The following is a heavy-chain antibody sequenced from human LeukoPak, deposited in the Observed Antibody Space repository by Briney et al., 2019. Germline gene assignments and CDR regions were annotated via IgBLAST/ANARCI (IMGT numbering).Heavy chain of an antibody. Sequence: ASVKVSCKASGGTFSSYAISWVRQAPGQGLEWMGRIIPILGLTNYAQKFQGRVTFTADESTSTAYMELSSLRSDDTAVYYCARDGLRYCSSTSCYDCSYWGQGTLVTVSS. D-gene: IGHD2-2*01. CDR3: ARDGLRYCSSTSCYDCSY. CDR1: GGTFSSYA. V-gene: IGHV1-69*04. J-gene: IGHJ4*02. CDR2: IIPILGLT.